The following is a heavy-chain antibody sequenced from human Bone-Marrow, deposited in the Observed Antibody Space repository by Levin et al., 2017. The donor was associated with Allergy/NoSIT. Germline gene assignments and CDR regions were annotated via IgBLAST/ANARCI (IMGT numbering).Heavy chain of an antibody. CDR2: ISSSSSYI. D-gene: IGHD2-15*01. J-gene: IGHJ4*02. V-gene: IGHV3-21*01. CDR3: ARAFSKPIVHCSGGSCYKDYFDY. Sequence: PGGSLRLSCAASGFTFSSYSMNWVRQAPGKGLEWVSSISSSSSYIYYADSVKGRFTISRDNAKNSLYLQMNSLRAEDTAVYYCARAFSKPIVHCSGGSCYKDYFDYWGQGTLVTVSS. CDR1: GFTFSSYS.